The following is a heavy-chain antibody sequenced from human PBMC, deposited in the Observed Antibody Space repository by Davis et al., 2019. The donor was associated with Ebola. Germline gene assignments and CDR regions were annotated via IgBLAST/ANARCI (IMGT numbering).Heavy chain of an antibody. V-gene: IGHV3-30-3*01. J-gene: IGHJ6*02. CDR2: ISYDGSNK. Sequence: GESLKISCAASGFTFSSYAMHWVRQAPGKGLEWVAVISYDGSNKYYADSVKGRFIISRDNSKNTLYLQMNSLRAEDTAVYYCAKAILSWNDPYYYYGMDVWGQGTTVTVSS. CDR3: AKAILSWNDPYYYYGMDV. CDR1: GFTFSSYA. D-gene: IGHD1-1*01.